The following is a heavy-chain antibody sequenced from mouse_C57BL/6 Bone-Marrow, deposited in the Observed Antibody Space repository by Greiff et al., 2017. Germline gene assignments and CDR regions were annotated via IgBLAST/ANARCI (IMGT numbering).Heavy chain of an antibody. Sequence: VQRVESGAELARPGASVKLSCKASGYTFTSYGISWVKQRTGQGLEWIGEIYPRSGNTYYNEKFKGKATLTADKSSSTAYMELRSVTSEDSAVYFCAREDYGSPFAYWGQGTLVTVSA. D-gene: IGHD1-1*01. V-gene: IGHV1-81*01. CDR1: GYTFTSYG. CDR3: AREDYGSPFAY. CDR2: IYPRSGNT. J-gene: IGHJ3*01.